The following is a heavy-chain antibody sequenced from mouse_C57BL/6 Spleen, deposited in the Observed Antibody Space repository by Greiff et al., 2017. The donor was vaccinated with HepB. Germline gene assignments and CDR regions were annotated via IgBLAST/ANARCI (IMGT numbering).Heavy chain of an antibody. Sequence: QVQLQQSGPELVKPGASVKISCKASGYAFSSSWMNWVKQRPGKGLEWIGRIYPGDGDTNYNGKFKGKATLTADKSSSTAYMQLSSLTSEDSAVYFGARRGYSSYRGPYAMDYWGQGTSVTVSS. V-gene: IGHV1-82*01. D-gene: IGHD2-5*01. J-gene: IGHJ4*01. CDR3: ARRGYSSYRGPYAMDY. CDR1: GYAFSSSW. CDR2: IYPGDGDT.